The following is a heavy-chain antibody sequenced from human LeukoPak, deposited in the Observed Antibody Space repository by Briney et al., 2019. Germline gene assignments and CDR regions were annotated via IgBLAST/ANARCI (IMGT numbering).Heavy chain of an antibody. V-gene: IGHV4-59*01. J-gene: IGHJ4*02. Sequence: PSETLSLTCTVSGASISGYSWSWIRQPPGKGLEWIGNISYGGITNYNPSLKSRVTISVDTSKNQFSLRLTSVTAADTAFYYCARGVEDLGYSYDYWGQGTLVTVTS. D-gene: IGHD5-18*01. CDR3: ARGVEDLGYSYDY. CDR1: GASISGYS. CDR2: ISYGGIT.